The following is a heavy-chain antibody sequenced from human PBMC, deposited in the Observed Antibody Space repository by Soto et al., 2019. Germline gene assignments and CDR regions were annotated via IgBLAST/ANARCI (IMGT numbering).Heavy chain of an antibody. CDR2: IIPIHGIA. D-gene: IGHD3-10*01. CDR1: GGTFSSYT. CDR3: AKEYYYGSGSYWYYYMDV. V-gene: IGHV1-69*02. Sequence: QVQLVQSGAEVKKPGSSVKVSCKASGGTFSSYTISWVRQAPGKGLEWMGSIIPIHGIANYAQKFQGRATITADKSTSTAYMELSSLRSKDTAVYYGAKEYYYGSGSYWYYYMDVWGKGTTVTVSS. J-gene: IGHJ6*03.